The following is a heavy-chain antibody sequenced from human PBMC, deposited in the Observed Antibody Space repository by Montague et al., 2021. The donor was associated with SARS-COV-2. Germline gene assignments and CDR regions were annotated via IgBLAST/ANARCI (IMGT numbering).Heavy chain of an antibody. V-gene: IGHV4-31*03. Sequence: TLSLTCTVSGGSISGDNYYWTWIRQHPGQGLEWIAYIYYTGSTYYNPSLQSRLRTSLDTSKNQFSLTSTSVTAAATAIYYCARNRGWGSRGAGYIDLWGRGTLSLSP. CDR3: ARNRGWGSRGAGYIDL. D-gene: IGHD7-27*01. CDR2: IYYTGST. CDR1: GGSISGDNYY. J-gene: IGHJ2*01.